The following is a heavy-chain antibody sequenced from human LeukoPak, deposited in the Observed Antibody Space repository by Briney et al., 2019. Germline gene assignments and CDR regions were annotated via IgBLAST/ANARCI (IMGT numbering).Heavy chain of an antibody. Sequence: KPSETLSLTCPGSGGFISSYYWSWIRQPAGKGLEWIGRIYTSGRTNYNPSLKSRVTMSVDTSKNQFSLKLSSVTAADTAVYYCAREEFGSSSGFDYWGQGTLVTVSS. D-gene: IGHD6-6*01. CDR2: IYTSGRT. CDR1: GGFISSYY. V-gene: IGHV4-4*07. CDR3: AREEFGSSSGFDY. J-gene: IGHJ4*02.